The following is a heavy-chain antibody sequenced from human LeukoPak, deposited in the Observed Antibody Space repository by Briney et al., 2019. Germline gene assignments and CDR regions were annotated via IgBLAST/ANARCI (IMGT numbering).Heavy chain of an antibody. CDR3: VRLRRNSDTSGFYYYYDF. J-gene: IGHJ4*02. CDR1: GYTFSSYS. Sequence: GGSLRLSCAASGYTFSSYSINWVRQAPGKGLEWVSSISVRSNYIYYADSVRGRFRISRDDARDSLYLQMNSLRAEDTGVYYCVRLRRNSDTSGFYYYYDFWGQGTLVTVSS. V-gene: IGHV3-21*01. D-gene: IGHD3-22*01. CDR2: ISVRSNYI.